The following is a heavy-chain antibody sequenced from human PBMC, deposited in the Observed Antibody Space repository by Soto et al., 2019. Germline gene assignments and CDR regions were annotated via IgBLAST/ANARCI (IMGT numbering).Heavy chain of an antibody. J-gene: IGHJ6*03. CDR3: ARDGTAFRASAYYYYMDV. D-gene: IGHD1-7*01. CDR2: IYSGGST. Sequence: GGSLRLSCAASEFTVSSNYMTWVRQAPGKGLEWVSVIYSGGSTYYADSVKGRFTISRDNSKNTLYLQMNSLRADDTAVYYCARDGTAFRASAYYYYMDVWGKGTTVTVSS. CDR1: EFTVSSNY. V-gene: IGHV3-66*01.